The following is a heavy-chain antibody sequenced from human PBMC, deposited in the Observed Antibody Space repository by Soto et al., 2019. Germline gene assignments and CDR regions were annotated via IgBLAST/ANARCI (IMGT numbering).Heavy chain of an antibody. CDR2: IIPIFGAT. Sequence: QVQLVQSGSEVKKPGSSVKVPCKASGGTFSSHAISWVRQAPGQGLEWMGCIIPIFGATNYAQKFQGRVTITADESTATAYMELSSLRSEDTAVYYCARAPFYEFWSGYYREKYFDYWGRGSLVSVSS. CDR3: ARAPFYEFWSGYYREKYFDY. CDR1: GGTFSSHA. D-gene: IGHD3-3*01. V-gene: IGHV1-69*12. J-gene: IGHJ4*02.